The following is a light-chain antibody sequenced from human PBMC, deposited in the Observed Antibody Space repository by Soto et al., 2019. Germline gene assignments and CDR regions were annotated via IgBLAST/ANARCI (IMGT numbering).Light chain of an antibody. V-gene: IGKV1-27*01. CDR3: QKYNSAPLT. CDR1: QSVSSY. J-gene: IGKJ4*01. Sequence: TQSPATLSLSPGERATLSCRASQSVSSYLAWYQQKPGKIPNLLIYAASTLQAGVPSRFSGSGSGTDFTLTISSLQPEDVAAYYCQKYNSAPLTFGGRTKVDI. CDR2: AAS.